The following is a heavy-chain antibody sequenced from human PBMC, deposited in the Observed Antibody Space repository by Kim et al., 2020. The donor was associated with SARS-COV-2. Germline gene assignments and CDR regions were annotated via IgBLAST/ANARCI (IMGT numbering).Heavy chain of an antibody. V-gene: IGHV1-18*01. CDR3: ARRSRNMVRGVIKGGGWFDP. Sequence: ASVKVSCKASGYTFTSYGISWVRQAPGQGLEWMGWISAYNGNTNYAQKLQGRVTMTTDTSTSTAYMELRSLRSDDTAVYYCARRSRNMVRGVIKGGGWFDPWGQGTLVTVSS. CDR2: ISAYNGNT. CDR1: GYTFTSYG. J-gene: IGHJ5*02. D-gene: IGHD3-10*01.